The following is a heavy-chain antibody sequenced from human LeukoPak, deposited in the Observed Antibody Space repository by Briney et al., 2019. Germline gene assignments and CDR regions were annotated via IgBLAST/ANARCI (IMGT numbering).Heavy chain of an antibody. CDR3: TRAYDSSGYYYWSSIGGYFDY. CDR1: GFTFSSYA. V-gene: IGHV3-23*01. Sequence: SGGSLRLSCAASGFTFSSYAMSWVRQAPGKGLEWVSSINNSGGSTYYADSVKGRFTMSRDNSKNTLYLQMNSLKTEDTAVYYCTRAYDSSGYYYWSSIGGYFDYWGQGTLVTVSS. J-gene: IGHJ4*02. D-gene: IGHD3-22*01. CDR2: INNSGGST.